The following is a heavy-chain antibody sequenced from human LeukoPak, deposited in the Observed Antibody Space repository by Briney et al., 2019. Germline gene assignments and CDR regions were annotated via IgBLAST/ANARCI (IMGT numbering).Heavy chain of an antibody. Sequence: GGSLRLSCAASGFTFSSYAMSCGRGAPGKGLECVSAISGSGGSTFSADSVKGRFTTSRDNSKNALYLQINSLSAEDTAVYCCAKQESWSNFDSWGQGTLVTVPS. V-gene: IGHV3-23*01. CDR3: AKQESWSNFDS. J-gene: IGHJ4*02. CDR2: ISGSGGST. CDR1: GFTFSSYA. D-gene: IGHD2-15*01.